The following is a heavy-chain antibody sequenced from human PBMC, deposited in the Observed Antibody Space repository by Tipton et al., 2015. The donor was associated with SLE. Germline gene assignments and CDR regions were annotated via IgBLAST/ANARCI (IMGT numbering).Heavy chain of an antibody. J-gene: IGHJ4*02. V-gene: IGHV5-51*03. CDR3: ARTDYYDTTGYYDY. Sequence: QLVQSGAEVKKPGESLKISCRGSGYRFITYWIAWVRQMPGKGLEWMGIIDPVDSDVRYNPSFQGQVTISVDKSINIAYLQWRSLQVSGSAMYYCARTDYYDTTGYYDYWGQGTLVAVSS. D-gene: IGHD3-22*01. CDR2: IDPVDSDV. CDR1: GYRFITYW.